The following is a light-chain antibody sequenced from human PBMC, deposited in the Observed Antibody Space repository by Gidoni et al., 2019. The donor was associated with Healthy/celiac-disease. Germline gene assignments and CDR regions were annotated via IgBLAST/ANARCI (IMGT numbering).Light chain of an antibody. CDR2: GAS. J-gene: IGKJ1*01. Sequence: EIVMPQSPATLSVSQGERATLSCRASQSVSSNLTWYQQKPGQAPRLLIYGASTSATGIPARFSGSGSGTEFTLTISSLQSEDFAVYYCQQYNNWPPWTFGQGTKVEIK. V-gene: IGKV3-15*01. CDR3: QQYNNWPPWT. CDR1: QSVSSN.